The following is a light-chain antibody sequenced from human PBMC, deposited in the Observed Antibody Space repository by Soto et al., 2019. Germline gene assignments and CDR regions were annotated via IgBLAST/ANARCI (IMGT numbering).Light chain of an antibody. Sequence: IVMTQSPATLSVSPGERATLSCRASQSVSSDLAWYQQKPGQAPRLLIYGASTRATGIPARFSGSGSGTEFTLTISSLQSEDCVVYYCQQYNNWPRTFGQGTQVEIK. J-gene: IGKJ1*01. CDR1: QSVSSD. V-gene: IGKV3-15*01. CDR3: QQYNNWPRT. CDR2: GAS.